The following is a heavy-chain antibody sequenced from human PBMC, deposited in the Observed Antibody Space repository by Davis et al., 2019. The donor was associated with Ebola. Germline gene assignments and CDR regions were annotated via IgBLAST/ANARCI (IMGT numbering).Heavy chain of an antibody. Sequence: GESLKISCAASGFTFSSYWMSWVRQAPGKGLEWVANIKQDGSEKYYVDSVKGRFTISRDNAKNSLYLQMNSLRAEDTAVYYCARGVVVPAGYYYYGMDVWGQGTTVTVSS. CDR1: GFTFSSYW. CDR3: ARGVVVPAGYYYYGMDV. J-gene: IGHJ6*02. CDR2: IKQDGSEK. D-gene: IGHD2-2*01. V-gene: IGHV3-7*03.